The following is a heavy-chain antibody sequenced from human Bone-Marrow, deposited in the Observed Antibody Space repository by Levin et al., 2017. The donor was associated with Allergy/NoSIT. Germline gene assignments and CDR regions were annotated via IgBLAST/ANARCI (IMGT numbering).Heavy chain of an antibody. Sequence: AASVKVSCTVSGYTFSDYFIHWVRQAPGQGLEWMGRINPATGDSVFAPRFQGRVTLSRDTSISTAYMELSSLTSDDTAMFYCARARPLVLLTAEFDNWGRGTLVSVFS. CDR1: GYTFSDYF. CDR3: ARARPLVLLTAEFDN. D-gene: IGHD2-8*02. CDR2: INPATGDS. V-gene: IGHV1-2*06. J-gene: IGHJ4*02.